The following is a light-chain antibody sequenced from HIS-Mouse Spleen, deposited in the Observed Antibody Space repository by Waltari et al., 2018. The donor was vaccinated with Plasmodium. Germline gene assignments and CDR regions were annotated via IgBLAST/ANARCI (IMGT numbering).Light chain of an antibody. Sequence: SYELTQPPSVSVSPGQTARITCSGDALPKIYAYWYQQKSGQAPVLIIYEDSKRPSGSPEGVAGSSSGTIASLTISVAQVEDESDYYCYSTDSSGNHRVFGGGTKLTVL. V-gene: IGLV3-10*01. CDR1: ALPKIY. J-gene: IGLJ3*02. CDR3: YSTDSSGNHRV. CDR2: EDS.